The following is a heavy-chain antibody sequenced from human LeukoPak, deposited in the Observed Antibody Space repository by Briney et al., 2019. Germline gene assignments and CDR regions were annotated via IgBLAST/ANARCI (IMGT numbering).Heavy chain of an antibody. CDR1: GFSLSSYG. V-gene: IGHV3-30*18. J-gene: IGHJ4*02. Sequence: QPGGSLRLSCAASGFSLSSYGMHWVPKAPARGREGLAFISYDGSNKDYADTVKGRFSISRDNSKNTLYLQMNGLRAEDTSVYYCAKEKGSPFYFDSWGQGTLVTVSS. CDR2: ISYDGSNK. CDR3: AKEKGSPFYFDS.